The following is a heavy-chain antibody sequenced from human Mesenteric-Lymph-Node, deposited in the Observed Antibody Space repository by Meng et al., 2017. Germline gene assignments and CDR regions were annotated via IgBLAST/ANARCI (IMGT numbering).Heavy chain of an antibody. CDR2: ISYSGST. J-gene: IGHJ4*02. D-gene: IGHD3-22*01. CDR3: ARTHFYDSSNYGFDY. CDR1: GGSISSVDYY. Sequence: GQRAEVVPGLVKPSKTSSPTCTVSGGSISSVDYYWSWIRQPPGRGLEWIGYISYSGSTYYNPSLKSRVTISVDTSKNQFSLKLSSVTAADTAVYYCARTHFYDSSNYGFDYWGQGTLVTVSS. V-gene: IGHV4-30-4*01.